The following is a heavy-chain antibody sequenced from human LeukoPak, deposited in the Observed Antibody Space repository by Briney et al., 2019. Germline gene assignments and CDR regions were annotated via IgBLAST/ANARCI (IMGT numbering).Heavy chain of an antibody. V-gene: IGHV3-21*01. CDR1: GFTLSHYS. J-gene: IGHJ4*02. D-gene: IGHD2-15*01. CDR2: ISGSSSYI. CDR3: ARDGSLYCSGGSCAFFSH. Sequence: GGSLRLSCAASGFTLSHYSMNWVRQAPGKGLEWVSSISGSSSYIYYADSMKGRFTISRDNAKNSLYLQMNSLRAEDTAVYYCARDGSLYCSGGSCAFFSHWGQGTLVTVSS.